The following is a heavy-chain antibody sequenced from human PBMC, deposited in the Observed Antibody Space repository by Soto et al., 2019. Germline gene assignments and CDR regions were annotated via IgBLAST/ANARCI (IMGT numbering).Heavy chain of an antibody. J-gene: IGHJ4*02. CDR2: IIPFNGNT. D-gene: IGHD1-26*01. CDR3: ARDLNQWELRLSVY. Sequence: QVQLVQSGAEVKKPGASVKVSCKASGYTFTSYGISWVRQAPGQGLEWMGWIIPFNGNTNYAQKLQGRVTMTTDTSTSTADMNLRSLRSDDTAVFYCARDLNQWELRLSVYWVQGTLVTVAS. CDR1: GYTFTSYG. V-gene: IGHV1-18*04.